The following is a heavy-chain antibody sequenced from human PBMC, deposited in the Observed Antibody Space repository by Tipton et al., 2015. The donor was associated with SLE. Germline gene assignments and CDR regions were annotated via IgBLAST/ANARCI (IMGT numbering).Heavy chain of an antibody. V-gene: IGHV4-59*11. Sequence: TLSLTCTVSGGSISSHYWSWIRQPPGKGLEWIGYIYHSGSPYYNPSLKSRVTISIDRSKNQFSLKLSSVTAADTAVYYCARGPRWFDPWGQGTLVTVSS. CDR2: IYHSGSP. CDR1: GGSISSHY. CDR3: ARGPRWFDP. J-gene: IGHJ5*02.